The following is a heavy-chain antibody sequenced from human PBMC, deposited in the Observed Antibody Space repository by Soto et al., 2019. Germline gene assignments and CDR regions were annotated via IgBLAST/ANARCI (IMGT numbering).Heavy chain of an antibody. V-gene: IGHV3-30*18. Sequence: QVQLVESGGGVVQPGRSLRISCAASGFTFTSYDIYWVRQAPGKGLEWVAVTSYDGRSSYYTDSVKGRFTISRDNSKNRLYLQKNSLRAEDTAMYYWAKLFGLVIVDWGQGTLVTVSS. CDR3: AKLFGLVIVD. J-gene: IGHJ4*02. CDR1: GFTFTSYD. CDR2: TSYDGRSS. D-gene: IGHD3-3*01.